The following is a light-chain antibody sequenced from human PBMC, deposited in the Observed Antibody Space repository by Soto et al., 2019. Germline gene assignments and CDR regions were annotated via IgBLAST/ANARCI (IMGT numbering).Light chain of an antibody. V-gene: IGKV3-20*01. CDR2: ATS. CDR3: QRYGASSCN. J-gene: IGKJ2*02. Sequence: EIVVTQSPGTLSLSPGERATLSCRASQSVDSSYLSWYHHKPGQAPRLLIYATSSRATGIPARFSASGSGTDFTLTISRLEPEDFPVYYCQRYGASSCNFGQGTNVEIK. CDR1: QSVDSSY.